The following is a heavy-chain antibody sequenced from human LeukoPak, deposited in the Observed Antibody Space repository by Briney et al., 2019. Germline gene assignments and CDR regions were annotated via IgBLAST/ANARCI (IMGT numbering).Heavy chain of an antibody. D-gene: IGHD6-19*01. Sequence: PSETLSLTCAVYGGSFSGYYWSWIRQPPGKGLEWIGEINHSGSTKYNPSLESRVTISVDTSKNQFSLKLSSVTAADTAVYYCAREESSGWYWYFDLWGRGTLVTVSS. CDR2: INHSGST. V-gene: IGHV4-34*01. J-gene: IGHJ2*01. CDR1: GGSFSGYY. CDR3: AREESSGWYWYFDL.